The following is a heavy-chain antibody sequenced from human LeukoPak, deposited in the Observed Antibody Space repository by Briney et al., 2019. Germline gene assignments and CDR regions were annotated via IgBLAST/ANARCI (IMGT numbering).Heavy chain of an antibody. CDR2: IKQDESGI. Sequence: GGSLRLSCAASGFTFSNYWMTWVRQAPGKGLEWVANIKQDESGIYYVDSVKGRFTISRDNARNSLYLQMNSLRAEDTAVYYCARTLYSHDSSGRWGYWGQGTLVTVSS. CDR3: ARTLYSHDSSGRWGY. J-gene: IGHJ4*02. V-gene: IGHV3-7*01. CDR1: GFTFSNYW. D-gene: IGHD3-22*01.